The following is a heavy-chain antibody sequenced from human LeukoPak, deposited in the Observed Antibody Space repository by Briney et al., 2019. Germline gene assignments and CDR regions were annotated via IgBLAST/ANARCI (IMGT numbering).Heavy chain of an antibody. CDR1: GFTFSSYA. Sequence: GGSLRLSCAASGFTFSSYAMSWVRQAPGKGLEWVSAISGSGGSTYYADSVKGRFTISRDNSKNTLYLQMNSLRAEDTAVYYCAKYRITMIVVVDAFDIWGQGTMVIVSS. CDR3: AKYRITMIVVVDAFDI. CDR2: ISGSGGST. D-gene: IGHD3-22*01. J-gene: IGHJ3*02. V-gene: IGHV3-23*01.